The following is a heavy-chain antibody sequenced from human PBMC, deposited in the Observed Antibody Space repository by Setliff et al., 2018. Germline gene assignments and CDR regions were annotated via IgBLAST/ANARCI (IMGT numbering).Heavy chain of an antibody. CDR3: ARRAPIPIAVAGADDY. D-gene: IGHD6-19*01. CDR2: VNSDGSST. CDR1: GFTFVNYW. V-gene: IGHV3-74*01. J-gene: IGHJ4*02. Sequence: GGSLRLSCAASGFTFVNYWMHWVRQAPGKGLVWVSRVNSDGSSTIYADSVKGRFTISRDNAENTLYLQMNSLRAEDTAVYYCARRAPIPIAVAGADDYWGQGTLVTVSS.